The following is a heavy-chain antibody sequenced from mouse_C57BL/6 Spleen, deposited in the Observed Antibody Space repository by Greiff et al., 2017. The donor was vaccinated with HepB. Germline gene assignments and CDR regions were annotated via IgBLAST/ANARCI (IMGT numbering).Heavy chain of an antibody. CDR2: IYPRSGNT. CDR1: GYTFTSYG. D-gene: IGHD1-1*01. V-gene: IGHV1-81*01. CDR3: ASGYYGSRGPAMDY. Sequence: QVQLQQSGAELARPGASVKLSCKASGYTFTSYGISWVKQRTGQGLEWIGEIYPRSGNTYYNEKFKGKATLTADKSSSTAYMELRSLTSEDSAVYFCASGYYGSRGPAMDYWGQGTSVTVSS. J-gene: IGHJ4*01.